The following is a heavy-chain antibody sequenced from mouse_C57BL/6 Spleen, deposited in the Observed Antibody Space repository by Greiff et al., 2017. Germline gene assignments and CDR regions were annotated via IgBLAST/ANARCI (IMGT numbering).Heavy chain of an antibody. V-gene: IGHV1-15*01. D-gene: IGHD1-1*01. CDR1: GYTFTDYE. Sequence: VKLMESGAELVRPGASVTLSCKASGYTFTDYEMHWVKQTPVHGLEWIGAIDPETGGTAYNQKFKGKAILTADKSSSTAYMELRSLTSEDSAVYYCTRSAYYYGSAYWGQGTLVTVSA. CDR3: TRSAYYYGSAY. CDR2: IDPETGGT. J-gene: IGHJ3*01.